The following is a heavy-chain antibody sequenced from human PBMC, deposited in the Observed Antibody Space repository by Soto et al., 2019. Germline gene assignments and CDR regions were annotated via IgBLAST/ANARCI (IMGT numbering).Heavy chain of an antibody. Sequence: GGSLRLSCAASGFTFSSYGMHWVRQAPGKGLEWVAVISYDGSNKYYADSVKGRFTISRDNSKNTLYLQMNSLRAEDTAVYYCAKESDFWSGYYVHWGQGTLVTVSS. CDR2: ISYDGSNK. D-gene: IGHD3-3*01. V-gene: IGHV3-30*18. CDR3: AKESDFWSGYYVH. J-gene: IGHJ4*02. CDR1: GFTFSSYG.